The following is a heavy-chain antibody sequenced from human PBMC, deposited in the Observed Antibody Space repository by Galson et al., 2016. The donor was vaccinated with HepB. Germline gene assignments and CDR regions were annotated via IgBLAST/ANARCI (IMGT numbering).Heavy chain of an antibody. J-gene: IGHJ4*02. CDR3: TRGNLGAYATMAFDY. Sequence: ETLSLTCDVSGGSISSNYWWGWVRQSPEKGFEWIGEIYETGTANYNPPFTRRATISVDKSKNQIPLRRDSVTAADTAAYYCTRGNLGAYATMAFDYWGQGSLVTVSS. D-gene: IGHD1-26*01. CDR2: IYETGTA. CDR1: GGSISSNYW. V-gene: IGHV4-4*02.